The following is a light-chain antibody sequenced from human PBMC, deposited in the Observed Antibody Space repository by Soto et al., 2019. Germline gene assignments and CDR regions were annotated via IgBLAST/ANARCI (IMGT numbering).Light chain of an antibody. Sequence: QSALTQPASVSGSPGQSITISCTGASSDFGDYNYVSWCQQHPGKVPKLIIYEVTSRPSGVSNRFSGSKSDNTASLTISGLQAEDEADYYCSSYTSSNTQVFGGGTQLTVL. CDR2: EVT. V-gene: IGLV2-14*01. CDR1: SSDFGDYNY. J-gene: IGLJ2*01. CDR3: SSYTSSNTQV.